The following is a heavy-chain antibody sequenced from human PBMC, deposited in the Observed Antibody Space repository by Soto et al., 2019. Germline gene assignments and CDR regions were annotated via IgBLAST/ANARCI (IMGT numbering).Heavy chain of an antibody. J-gene: IGHJ4*02. CDR3: ARGPYCGGDCYSTFFEY. V-gene: IGHV4-4*07. D-gene: IGHD2-21*02. Sequence: SETLTLTCTDSGGSISSYYWSWIRQPAGKGLEWIGRIYTSGSTNYNPSLKSRVTMSVDTSKNQFSLKLSSVTAADTAVYYCARGPYCGGDCYSTFFEYWGQGTLVTVLL. CDR2: IYTSGST. CDR1: GGSISSYY.